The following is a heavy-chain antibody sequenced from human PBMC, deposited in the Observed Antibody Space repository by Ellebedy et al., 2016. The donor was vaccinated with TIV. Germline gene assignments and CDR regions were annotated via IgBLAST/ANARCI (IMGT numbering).Heavy chain of an antibody. CDR2: IDPSDSYT. D-gene: IGHD6-13*01. Sequence: PGGSLRLSCKGSGYSFTSYWISWVRQMPGKGLEWMGSIDPSDSYTNYSPSFQGHVTISVDKSITTAYLQWSSLKASDTAMYYCARRTLYGSSYYGQAMDVWGQGTTVTVSS. J-gene: IGHJ6*02. CDR3: ARRTLYGSSYYGQAMDV. CDR1: GYSFTSYW. V-gene: IGHV5-10-1*01.